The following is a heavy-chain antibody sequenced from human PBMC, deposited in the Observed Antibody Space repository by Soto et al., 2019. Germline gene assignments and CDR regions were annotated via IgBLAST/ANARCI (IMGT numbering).Heavy chain of an antibody. D-gene: IGHD3-22*01. CDR2: ISGSGGST. CDR1: GFTFSSYA. V-gene: IGHV3-23*01. Sequence: GVSLRLSCSASGFTFSSYAMSWVRQAPGKGLEWVSAISGSGGSTYYADSVKGRFTISRDNSKNTLYLQMNSLRAEDTAVYYCAKGSYYDSSGYYYWGQGTLVTVSA. J-gene: IGHJ4*02. CDR3: AKGSYYDSSGYYY.